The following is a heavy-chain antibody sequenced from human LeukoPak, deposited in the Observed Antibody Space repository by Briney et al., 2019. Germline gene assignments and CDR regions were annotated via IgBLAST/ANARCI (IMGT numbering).Heavy chain of an antibody. V-gene: IGHV3-23*01. D-gene: IGHD3-3*01. CDR1: GFTFSSYA. J-gene: IGHJ4*02. Sequence: PGGSLRLSCAASGFTFSSYAMSWVHQAPGKGLEWVSAISGSGGSTYYADSVKGRFTISRDNSKNTLYLQMNSLRAEDTAVYYCAKAFRGTIFGVVTTYFDYWGQGTLVTVSS. CDR3: AKAFRGTIFGVVTTYFDY. CDR2: ISGSGGST.